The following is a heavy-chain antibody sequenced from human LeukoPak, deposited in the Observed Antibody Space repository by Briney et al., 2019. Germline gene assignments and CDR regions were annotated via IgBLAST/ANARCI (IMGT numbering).Heavy chain of an antibody. CDR1: GYTFTGYY. D-gene: IGHD3-22*01. V-gene: IGHV1-2*02. Sequence: ASVKVSCKASGYTFTGYYMHWVRQAPGQGLEWMGWINPHSGGTNYAQKFQGRVTMTRDTSISTAYMELSRLRSDDTAVYYCARDSGTYYYDSSGYPEYFQHWGQGTLVTVSS. J-gene: IGHJ1*01. CDR3: ARDSGTYYYDSSGYPEYFQH. CDR2: INPHSGGT.